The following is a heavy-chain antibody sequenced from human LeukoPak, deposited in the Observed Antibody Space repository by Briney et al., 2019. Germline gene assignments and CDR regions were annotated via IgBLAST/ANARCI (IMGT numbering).Heavy chain of an antibody. Sequence: SETLSLTCTVSGGSISSSSYYWGWIRQPPGKGLEWIGEIYHSGSTNYNPSLKSRVTISVDKSKNQFSLKLSSVTAADTAVYYCASWRSRYYGMDVWGQGTTVTVSS. V-gene: IGHV4-39*07. D-gene: IGHD3-16*01. J-gene: IGHJ6*02. CDR3: ASWRSRYYGMDV. CDR1: GGSISSSSYY. CDR2: IYHSGST.